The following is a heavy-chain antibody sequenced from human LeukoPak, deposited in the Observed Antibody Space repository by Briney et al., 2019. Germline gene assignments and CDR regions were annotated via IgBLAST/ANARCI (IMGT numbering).Heavy chain of an antibody. J-gene: IGHJ4*02. CDR1: GYSFTAFY. CDR2: IHPRSGET. V-gene: IGHV1-2*02. D-gene: IGHD3-10*01. CDR3: ARDGEYGTGSYYRGCFDY. Sequence: ASVKVSCKASGYSFTAFYIHWVRQAPGQGLEWMGWIHPRSGETNYAYKFRGRVTMTRDTSISTAYMDLGSLGSDDTAGYYCARDGEYGTGSYYRGCFDYWGQGILVTVSS.